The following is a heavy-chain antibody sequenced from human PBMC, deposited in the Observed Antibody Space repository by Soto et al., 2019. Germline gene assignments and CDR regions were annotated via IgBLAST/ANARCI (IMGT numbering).Heavy chain of an antibody. D-gene: IGHD3-3*01. Sequence: ASVKVSCKVSGYTLTELSMHWVRQAPGKGLEWMGGFDPEHGETIYAQKFQGRVTMTEDTSTDTAYMELSSLRSEDTAVYYCATIVVRDFWSGYNWFDPWGQRTLVTVSS. V-gene: IGHV1-24*01. CDR2: FDPEHGET. J-gene: IGHJ5*02. CDR1: GYTLTELS. CDR3: ATIVVRDFWSGYNWFDP.